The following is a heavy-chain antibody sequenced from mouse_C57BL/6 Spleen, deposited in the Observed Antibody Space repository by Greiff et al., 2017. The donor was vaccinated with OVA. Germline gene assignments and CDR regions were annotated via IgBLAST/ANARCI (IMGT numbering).Heavy chain of an antibody. J-gene: IGHJ4*01. Sequence: VQLQQSGPELVKPGDSVKISCKASGYSFTGYFMNWVMQSHGKSLEWIGRINPYNGDTFYNQKFKGKATLTVDKSSSTAHMELRSLTSEDSAVYYCAREGILYYYGSSLYAMDYWGQGTSVTVSS. V-gene: IGHV1-20*01. CDR3: AREGILYYYGSSLYAMDY. CDR2: INPYNGDT. D-gene: IGHD1-1*01. CDR1: GYSFTGYF.